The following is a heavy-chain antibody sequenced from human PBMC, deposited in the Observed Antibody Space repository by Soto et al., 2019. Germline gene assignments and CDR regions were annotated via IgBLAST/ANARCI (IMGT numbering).Heavy chain of an antibody. CDR1: GFSFSSAW. J-gene: IGHJ4*02. D-gene: IGHD1-1*01. CDR2: IRTKPEGETT. CDR3: TTGSNEGY. V-gene: IGHV3-15*07. Sequence: GGSLRLSCAASGFSFSSAWMNWVRQAPGKGLEWVGRIRTKPEGETTDYPAPVKGRFTISRDDSKTTLYLQMTSLKIEDTAVYYCTTGSNEGYWGQGTLVTVSS.